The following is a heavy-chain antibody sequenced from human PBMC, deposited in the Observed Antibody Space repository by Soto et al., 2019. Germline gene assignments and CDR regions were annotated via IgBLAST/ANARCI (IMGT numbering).Heavy chain of an antibody. D-gene: IGHD3-22*01. CDR2: INPNSGGT. CDR3: ARDLHYYDSSGYLED. V-gene: IGHV1-2*04. J-gene: IGHJ4*02. CDR1: GYTFTGYY. Sequence: QVQLVQSGAEVKKPGASVKVSCKASGYTFTGYYMHWVRQAPGQGLEWMGWINPNSGGTNYAQKFQGWVTMTRDTSISTAYMELSRLRSDDTAVYYCARDLHYYDSSGYLEDWGQGTLVTVSS.